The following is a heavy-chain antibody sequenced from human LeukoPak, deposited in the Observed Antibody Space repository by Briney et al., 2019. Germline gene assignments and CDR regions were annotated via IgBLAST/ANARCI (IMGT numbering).Heavy chain of an antibody. J-gene: IGHJ4*02. CDR1: GFTFNNYG. CDR3: ASTPFDYDSSGYPPLDY. CDR2: IYSGGST. Sequence: GGSLRLSCAGSGFTFNNYGMYWVRQAPGKGLEWVSVIYSGGSTYYADSVKGRFTISRDNSKNTLYLQMNSLRAEDTAVYYCASTPFDYDSSGYPPLDYWGQGTLVTVSS. D-gene: IGHD3-22*01. V-gene: IGHV3-53*01.